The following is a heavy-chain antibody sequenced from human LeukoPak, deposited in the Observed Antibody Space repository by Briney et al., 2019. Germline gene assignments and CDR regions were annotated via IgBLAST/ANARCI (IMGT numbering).Heavy chain of an antibody. J-gene: IGHJ5*02. V-gene: IGHV4-39*01. Sequence: PSETLSLTCTVSGGSISSPNYYWAWVRQPPGKGQEWIGSISYSVSAHNYPSLKSRVTISIDTSKNQFSLKLSSVTAADTAVYYCVRHEHNPQFDPWGQGTLVTVSS. CDR3: VRHEHNPQFDP. CDR2: ISYSVSA. D-gene: IGHD1-14*01. CDR1: GGSISSPNYY.